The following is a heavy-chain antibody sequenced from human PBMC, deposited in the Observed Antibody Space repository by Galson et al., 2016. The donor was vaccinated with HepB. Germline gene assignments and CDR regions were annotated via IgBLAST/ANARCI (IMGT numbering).Heavy chain of an antibody. Sequence: SLRLSCAASGFSFRGHNMHWVRQAPGKGLEWVASIRFDGSSSHHADSVKCRFTSSRDNSMNTLYLQMNSLRVEATAVYYCARDSGGLVGARDYWGQGTLVTVSS. D-gene: IGHD1-26*01. CDR2: IRFDGSSS. CDR3: ARDSGGLVGARDY. V-gene: IGHV3-30*02. CDR1: GFSFRGHN. J-gene: IGHJ4*02.